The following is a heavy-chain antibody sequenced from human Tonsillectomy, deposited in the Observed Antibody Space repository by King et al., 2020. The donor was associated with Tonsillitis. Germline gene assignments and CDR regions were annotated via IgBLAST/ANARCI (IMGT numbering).Heavy chain of an antibody. CDR3: ARERGNTYGWDDRDWLDL. J-gene: IGHJ5*02. D-gene: IGHD5-18*01. V-gene: IGHV1-18*04. CDR1: GYTFTNYG. Sequence: VQSGAEVKKPGASVKVSCKASGYTFTNYGISWVRQAPGQGLEWMGWISAYNGNTNYVQKLQGRVTMTTDTSTSKAYMELRSLRSDDTAVYYCARERGNTYGWDDRDWLDLWGQGTLVTVPS. CDR2: ISAYNGNT.